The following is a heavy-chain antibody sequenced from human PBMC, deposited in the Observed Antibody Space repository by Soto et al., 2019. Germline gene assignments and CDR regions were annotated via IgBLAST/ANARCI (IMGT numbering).Heavy chain of an antibody. CDR2: IKQDGSEK. CDR3: VKGGGYCSGGSCYSNYYYGMDV. CDR1: GFTFSSYW. Sequence: PGGSLRLSCAASGFTFSSYWMSWVRQAPGKGLEWVANIKQDGSEKYYVDSVKGRFTISRDNAKNSLYLQMNSLRPEDTAVYYCVKGGGYCSGGSCYSNYYYGMDVWGQGTTVTV. J-gene: IGHJ6*02. V-gene: IGHV3-7*01. D-gene: IGHD2-15*01.